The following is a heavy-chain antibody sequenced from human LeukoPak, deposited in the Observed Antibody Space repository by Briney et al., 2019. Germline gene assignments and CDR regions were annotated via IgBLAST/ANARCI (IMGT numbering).Heavy chain of an antibody. CDR2: IYTSGST. V-gene: IGHV4-61*02. J-gene: IGHJ6*03. CDR1: GGSISSGSYY. CDR3: ARDRVLVGATRDYCYYMDV. Sequence: KPSETLSLTCTVSGGSISSGSYYWSWIRQPAGKGLEWIGRIYTSGSTNYNPSLKSRVTISVDTSKNQFSLKLSSVTAADTAVYYCARDRVLVGATRDYCYYMDVWGKGTTVTISS. D-gene: IGHD1-26*01.